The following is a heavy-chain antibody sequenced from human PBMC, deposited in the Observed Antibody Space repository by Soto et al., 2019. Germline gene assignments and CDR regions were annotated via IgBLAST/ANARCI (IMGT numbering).Heavy chain of an antibody. CDR2: ISSSGSTI. CDR3: ARDPGYGGDPPLYYFDY. J-gene: IGHJ4*02. CDR1: GFTFSSYE. D-gene: IGHD2-21*02. Sequence: PRLSCAASGFTFSSYEMNWVRQAPGKGLEWVSYISSSGSTIYYADFVKGRFSISRDNAKNSLFLQMSSLRAEDTAVYYCARDPGYGGDPPLYYFDYWGQGTLVTVSS. V-gene: IGHV3-48*03.